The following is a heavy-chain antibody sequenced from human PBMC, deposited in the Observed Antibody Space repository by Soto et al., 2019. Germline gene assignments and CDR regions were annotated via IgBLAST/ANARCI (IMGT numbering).Heavy chain of an antibody. CDR1: GGSISSGGYY. V-gene: IGHV4-31*03. CDR2: IYYSGST. CDR3: AREVNRFLSGSYPNWFDP. D-gene: IGHD3-10*01. Sequence: SETLSLTCTVSGGSISSGGYYWSWIRQHPGKGLEWIGYIYYSGSTYYNPSLKSRVTISVDTSKNQFSLKLSSVTAADTAVYYCAREVNRFLSGSYPNWFDPWGQGTLVTVSS. J-gene: IGHJ5*02.